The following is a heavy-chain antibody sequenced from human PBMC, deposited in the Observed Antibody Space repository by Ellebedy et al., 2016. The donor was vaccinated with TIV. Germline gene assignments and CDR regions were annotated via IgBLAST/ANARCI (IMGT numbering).Heavy chain of an antibody. CDR1: GFTFSNYW. V-gene: IGHV3-7*03. CDR3: ARGGYGRPFDC. D-gene: IGHD5-12*01. J-gene: IGHJ4*02. Sequence: GESLKISCAASGFTFSNYWMKWVRQAPGKGLEWVANIKQDGSEKYYVDSVKGRFTISRANAKNSLFLQMNSLRVEDTAVYFCARGGYGRPFDCWGQGTLVTVSS. CDR2: IKQDGSEK.